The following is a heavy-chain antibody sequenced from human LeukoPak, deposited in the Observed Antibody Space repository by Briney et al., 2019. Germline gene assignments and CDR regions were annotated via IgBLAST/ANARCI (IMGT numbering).Heavy chain of an antibody. Sequence: PGGSLRLSCAAPGFTFSSYGMSWVRQAPGKGLEWVSAISGSGGSTYYADSVKGRFTISRDNSKNTLYLQMNSLRAEDTAVYYCAKGLPYYYDSSPYADAFDIWGQGTMVTVSS. CDR2: ISGSGGST. CDR3: AKGLPYYYDSSPYADAFDI. V-gene: IGHV3-23*01. J-gene: IGHJ3*02. D-gene: IGHD3-22*01. CDR1: GFTFSSYG.